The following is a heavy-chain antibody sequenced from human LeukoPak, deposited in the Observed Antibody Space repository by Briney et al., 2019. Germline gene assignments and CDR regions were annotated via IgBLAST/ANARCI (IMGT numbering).Heavy chain of an antibody. CDR1: GGSISSYY. V-gene: IGHV4-59*12. D-gene: IGHD6-13*01. J-gene: IGHJ4*02. CDR3: ARDKSSSQYFDY. CDR2: IYYSGST. Sequence: SETLSLTCTVSGGSISSYYWSWIRQPPGKGLEWIGYIYYSGSTNYNPSLKSRVTISVDTSKNQFSLKLSSVTAADTAVYYCARDKSSSQYFDYWGQGTLVTVSS.